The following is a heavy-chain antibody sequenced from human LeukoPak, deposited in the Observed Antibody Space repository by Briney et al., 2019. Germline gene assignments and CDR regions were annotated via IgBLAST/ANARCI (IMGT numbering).Heavy chain of an antibody. CDR3: ARQAVSLVRGVITRAPPQGWFDP. Sequence: SETLSLTCAVSSGSISSSGYSWSWIRQPPGKGLEWIGYIYHSGSTYYNPSLKSRVTISLDRSKNQFSLNVNSVTAADTAVYYCARQAVSLVRGVITRAPPQGWFDPRGQGTLVTVSS. V-gene: IGHV4-30-2*01. CDR1: SGSISSSGYS. CDR2: IYHSGST. D-gene: IGHD3-10*01. J-gene: IGHJ5*02.